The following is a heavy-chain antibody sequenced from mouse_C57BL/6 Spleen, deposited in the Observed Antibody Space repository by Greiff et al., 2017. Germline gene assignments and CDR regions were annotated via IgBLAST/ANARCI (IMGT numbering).Heavy chain of an antibody. CDR3: ARRDDGYYVYYAMDY. CDR2: IYPGSGST. Sequence: QVQLQQSGAELVKPGASVKMSCKASGYTFTSYWITWVKQRPGQGLEWIGDIYPGSGSTNYNEKFKSKATLTVDTSSSTAYMQLSSLTSEDSAVYYCARRDDGYYVYYAMDYWGQGTSVTVSS. V-gene: IGHV1-55*01. D-gene: IGHD2-3*01. J-gene: IGHJ4*01. CDR1: GYTFTSYW.